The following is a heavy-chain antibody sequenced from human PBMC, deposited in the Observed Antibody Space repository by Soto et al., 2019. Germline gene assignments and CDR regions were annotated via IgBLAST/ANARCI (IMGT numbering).Heavy chain of an antibody. V-gene: IGHV3-7*01. Sequence: PGGSLRLSCAASGLPFSSYWMSWVRQAPGKGLEWVANIKQDGSEKYYVDSVKGRFTISRDNAKNSLYLQMNSLRAEDTAVYYCARTRITMVRGVPHWGQGTLVTVSS. J-gene: IGHJ4*02. CDR2: IKQDGSEK. D-gene: IGHD3-10*01. CDR1: GLPFSSYW. CDR3: ARTRITMVRGVPH.